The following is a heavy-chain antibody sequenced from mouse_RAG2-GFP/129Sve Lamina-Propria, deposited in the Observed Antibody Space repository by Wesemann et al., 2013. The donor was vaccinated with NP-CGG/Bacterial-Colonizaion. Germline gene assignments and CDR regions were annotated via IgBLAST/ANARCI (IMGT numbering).Heavy chain of an antibody. D-gene: IGHD2-12*01. CDR1: GYTFTSYW. Sequence: QVQLQQPGAELVKPGASVKVSCKASGYTFTSYWINWVKQRPGQGLEWIGNIYPGSSSTNYNEKFKSKATLTVDTSSSTAYMQLSSLTSDDSAVYYCASYSYYSYAWFAYWGQGTLVTVSA. J-gene: IGHJ3*01. V-gene: IGHV1S61*01. CDR3: ASYSYYSYAWFAY. CDR2: IYPGSSST.